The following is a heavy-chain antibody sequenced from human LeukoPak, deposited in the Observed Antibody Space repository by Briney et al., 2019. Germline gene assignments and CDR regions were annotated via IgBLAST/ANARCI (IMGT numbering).Heavy chain of an antibody. J-gene: IGHJ4*02. Sequence: GGSLRLSCAASGFTFSSYSMNWVRQAPGKGLEWVSYISSSSSPIYYADSVKGRFTISRDNAKNSLYLQMISLRDEDTAVYYCTRDRAYGALDYWGQGTLVTVSS. CDR1: GFTFSSYS. V-gene: IGHV3-48*02. CDR2: ISSSSSPI. CDR3: TRDRAYGALDY. D-gene: IGHD4/OR15-4a*01.